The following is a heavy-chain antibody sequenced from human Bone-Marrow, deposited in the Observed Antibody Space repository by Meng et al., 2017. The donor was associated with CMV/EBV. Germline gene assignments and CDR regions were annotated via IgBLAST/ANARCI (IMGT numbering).Heavy chain of an antibody. CDR2: ISGSGGST. J-gene: IGHJ4*02. D-gene: IGHD1-26*01. CDR1: GFTFINYA. V-gene: IGHV3-23*01. CDR3: ARGGELLFC. Sequence: GESLKISCAASGFTFINYAMSWVRQPPGKGLEWVSTISGSGGSTYYADSVKGRFTISRDNAKNSLYLQMNSLRAEDTAVYYCARGGELLFCWGQGTPVTVSS.